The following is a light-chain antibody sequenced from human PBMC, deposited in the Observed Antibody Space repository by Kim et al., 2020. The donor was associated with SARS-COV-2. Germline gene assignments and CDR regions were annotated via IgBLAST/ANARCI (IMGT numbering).Light chain of an antibody. CDR3: QQYDSSPCT. V-gene: IGKV3-20*01. CDR1: QSISSNS. CDR2: DAS. J-gene: IGKJ2*02. Sequence: LSPGASAPLSCRASQSISSNSLSWYQQKPGQAPRLVIFDASTRASGIPDRFSGSGSGTDFTLTISRLEPEDFAVYYCQQYDSSPCTFGQGTKLEI.